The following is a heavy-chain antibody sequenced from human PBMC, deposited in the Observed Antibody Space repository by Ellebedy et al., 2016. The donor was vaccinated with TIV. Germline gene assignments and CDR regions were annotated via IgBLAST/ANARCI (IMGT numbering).Heavy chain of an antibody. CDR3: EKDRRYSWSFDY. CDR2: ISYNVDTM. Sequence: GESLKISCAASGFTFRNYGMHWVRQAPGKGLEWVALISYNVDTMYYIDSVKGRFTISRDNSKNTLYLQMNSLKTEDTAVYYCEKDRRYSWSFDYWGQGTLITVSS. V-gene: IGHV3-30*18. CDR1: GFTFRNYG. J-gene: IGHJ4*02. D-gene: IGHD1-1*01.